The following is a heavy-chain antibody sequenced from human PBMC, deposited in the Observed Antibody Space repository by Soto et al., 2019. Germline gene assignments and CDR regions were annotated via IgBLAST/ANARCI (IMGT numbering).Heavy chain of an antibody. CDR2: ISSSSSYI. J-gene: IGHJ4*02. CDR3: ERRRGQLVAFDY. D-gene: IGHD6-13*01. CDR1: GFNFSSYS. Sequence: EVQLVESGGGLVKPGVSLRLSCAASGFNFSSYSMNWVRQAPGKGLEWVSSISSSSSYIYYADSVKGRVTISRDNAKNSLYLQMNSLRAEDTAVYYCERRRGQLVAFDYWGQGTMDTVSS. V-gene: IGHV3-21*01.